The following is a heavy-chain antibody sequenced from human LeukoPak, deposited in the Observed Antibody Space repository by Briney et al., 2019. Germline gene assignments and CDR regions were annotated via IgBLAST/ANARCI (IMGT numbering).Heavy chain of an antibody. D-gene: IGHD2/OR15-2a*01. CDR2: ISDIGSI. CDR1: GGSISSYY. Sequence: SETLSLTCTVSGGSISSYYWSWIRQPPGKGLEWIAYISDIGSINYNPSLKSRVTISLDTSKNQFSLKPSSVTAADTAVYYCAGHHPRNTVDFWGQGTLVTVSS. CDR3: AGHHPRNTVDF. J-gene: IGHJ4*02. V-gene: IGHV4-59*08.